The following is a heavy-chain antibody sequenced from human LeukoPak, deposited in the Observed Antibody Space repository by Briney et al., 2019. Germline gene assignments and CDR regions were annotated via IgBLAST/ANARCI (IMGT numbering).Heavy chain of an antibody. CDR2: ISSSSSTI. D-gene: IGHD5-18*01. V-gene: IGHV3-48*04. CDR1: GFTFSSYS. J-gene: IGHJ4*02. Sequence: GRSLRLSCAASGFTFSSYSMNWVRRAPGKGLEWVSYISSSSSTIYYADSVKGRFTISRDNAKNSLYLQMNSLRAEDTAVYYCARDQGGGYSYGWQSFDYWGQGTLVTVSS. CDR3: ARDQGGGYSYGWQSFDY.